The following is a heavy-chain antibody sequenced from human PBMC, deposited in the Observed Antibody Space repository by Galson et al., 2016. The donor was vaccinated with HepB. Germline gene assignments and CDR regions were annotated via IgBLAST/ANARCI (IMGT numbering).Heavy chain of an antibody. CDR2: IYWDDSK. CDR3: AHATYCGGDCYPTYDFDY. Sequence: PALVKPTQTLTLTCTLSGFSLSTNGAGVAWIRQPPGEALEWLAVIYWDDSKFYSPSLKTRLTIPKATSRNQVVLTLTNTDPADTATYFCAHATYCGGDCYPTYDFDYWGQGTLVTVSS. V-gene: IGHV2-5*02. D-gene: IGHD2-21*01. J-gene: IGHJ4*02. CDR1: GFSLSTNGAG.